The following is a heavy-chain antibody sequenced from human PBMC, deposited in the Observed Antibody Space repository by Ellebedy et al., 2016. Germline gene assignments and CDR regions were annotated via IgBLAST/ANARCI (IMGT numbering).Heavy chain of an antibody. CDR1: GFTFSSYW. V-gene: IGHV3-74*01. D-gene: IGHD1-7*01. Sequence: GGSLRLXXVASGFTFSSYWMHWVRQAPGKGLVWVSRINSDGSSTNYADSVKGRFTISRDNAKNTLYLQMNSLRAEDTAVYYCARDSNWNYEVDYWGQGTLVTVSS. CDR2: INSDGSST. CDR3: ARDSNWNYEVDY. J-gene: IGHJ4*02.